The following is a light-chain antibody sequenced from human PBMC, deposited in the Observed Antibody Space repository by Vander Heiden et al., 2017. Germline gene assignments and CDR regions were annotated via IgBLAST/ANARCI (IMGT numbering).Light chain of an antibody. CDR1: QSVLYSSNNKNY. CDR3: QQYYSTLRT. Sequence: DIVMTQSLDSLAVSLGERATINCKSSQSVLYSSNNKNYLGWYPQKPGQPPKLLIYWASTRESGVPDRFSGSGSGTDFTLTISSLQAEDVAVYYCQQYYSTLRTFGQGTKVEIK. CDR2: WAS. V-gene: IGKV4-1*01. J-gene: IGKJ1*01.